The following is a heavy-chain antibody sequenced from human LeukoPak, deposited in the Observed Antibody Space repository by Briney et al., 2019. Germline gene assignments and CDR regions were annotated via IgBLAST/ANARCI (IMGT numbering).Heavy chain of an antibody. CDR3: ATVGDISTGPEYAFDI. CDR2: FDPEDGET. Sequence: ASVKVPCKVSGYTLTELSMHWVRQAPGKGLEWMGGFDPEDGETIYAQKFQGRVTMTEDTSTDTAYMELSSLRSEDTAVYYCATVGDISTGPEYAFDIWGQGTMVTVSS. V-gene: IGHV1-24*01. CDR1: GYTLTELS. D-gene: IGHD3-9*01. J-gene: IGHJ3*02.